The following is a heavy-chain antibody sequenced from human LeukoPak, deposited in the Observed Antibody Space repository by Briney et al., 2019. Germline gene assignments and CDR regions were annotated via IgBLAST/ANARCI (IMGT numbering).Heavy chain of an antibody. CDR3: VRDRGDYDPNDY. J-gene: IGHJ4*02. CDR2: IKQDGSEK. V-gene: IGHV3-7*01. CDR1: GFTFDDYA. Sequence: GRSLRLSCAASGFTFDDYAMHWVRQAPGKGLEWVANIKQDGSEKYYVDSVKGRFTISRDNAKNSLYLQMNSLRAEDTAVYYCVRDRGDYDPNDYWGQGTLVTVSS. D-gene: IGHD4-17*01.